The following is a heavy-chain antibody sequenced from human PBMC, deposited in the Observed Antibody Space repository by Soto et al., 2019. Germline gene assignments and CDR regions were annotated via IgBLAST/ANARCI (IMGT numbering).Heavy chain of an antibody. V-gene: IGHV1-3*01. D-gene: IGHD2-2*01. J-gene: IGHJ4*02. CDR2: INAGNGNT. CDR1: GYTFTSYA. CDR3: ARDLMRIVVVPAAMGYFDY. Sequence: ASVKVSCKASGYTFTSYAMHCVRQAPGQRLEWMGWINAGNGNTKYSQKFQGRVTITRDTSASTAYMELSSLRSEDTAVYYCARDLMRIVVVPAAMGYFDYWGQGTLVTVSS.